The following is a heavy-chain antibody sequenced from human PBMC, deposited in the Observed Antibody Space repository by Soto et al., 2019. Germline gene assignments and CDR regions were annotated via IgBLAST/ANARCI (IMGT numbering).Heavy chain of an antibody. CDR1: GGSVNSDSYY. D-gene: IGHD6-6*01. J-gene: IGHJ4*02. CDR3: AREFSNSPEAFDS. V-gene: IGHV4-61*01. CDR2: MFHTGSA. Sequence: SETLSLTCTVCGGSVNSDSYYWSWIRQPPGRGLEWIGYMFHTGSANYNPSLKSRVTISVDTTRNQFSLRLSSVTAADTAVYYCAREFSNSPEAFDSWGQGSLVTVSS.